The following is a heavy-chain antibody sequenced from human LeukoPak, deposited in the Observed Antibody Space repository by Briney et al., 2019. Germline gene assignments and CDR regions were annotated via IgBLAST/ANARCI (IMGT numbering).Heavy chain of an antibody. V-gene: IGHV3-7*04. CDR3: ARARYSSSWYGY. CDR2: IKQDGSEK. D-gene: IGHD6-13*01. CDR1: GFIFSSYW. J-gene: IGHJ4*02. Sequence: GGSLRLSCAASGFIFSSYWMSWVRQAPGKGLEWVANIKQDGSEKYYVDSVKGRFTISRDNAKNSLYLLMNSLRAEDTALYYCARARYSSSWYGYWGQGTLVTVSS.